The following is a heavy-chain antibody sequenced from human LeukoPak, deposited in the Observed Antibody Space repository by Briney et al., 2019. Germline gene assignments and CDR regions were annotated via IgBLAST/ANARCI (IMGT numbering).Heavy chain of an antibody. CDR3: ARAAITTALLADY. Sequence: ASVKVSGKASGYTCTGYYMHWVRQAPGQGLEWMGWINPNSGGRNYAQKFQGRVTMTRDTSISTAYMELSRLRSDDTAVYYCARAAITTALLADYWGQGTLVTVSS. D-gene: IGHD3-22*01. J-gene: IGHJ4*02. CDR1: GYTCTGYY. CDR2: INPNSGGR. V-gene: IGHV1-2*02.